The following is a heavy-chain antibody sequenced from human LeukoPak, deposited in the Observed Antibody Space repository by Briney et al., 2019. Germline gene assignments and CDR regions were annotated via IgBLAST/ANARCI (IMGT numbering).Heavy chain of an antibody. D-gene: IGHD4-11*01. V-gene: IGHV4-38-2*01. CDR3: ARVRPQYSNYGFGTALDV. CDR1: GYSISSGYY. J-gene: IGHJ6*04. Sequence: SETLSLTCAVSGYSISSGYYWGWIRQPPGKGLEWIGSIYHSGSTYYNPSLKSRVTISVDTSKNQFSLKLSSVTAADTAVYYCARVRPQYSNYGFGTALDVWGKGTTVTVSS. CDR2: IYHSGST.